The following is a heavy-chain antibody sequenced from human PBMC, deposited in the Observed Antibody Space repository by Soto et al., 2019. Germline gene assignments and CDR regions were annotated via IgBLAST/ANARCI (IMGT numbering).Heavy chain of an antibody. D-gene: IGHD2-2*01. CDR3: ALTRGSFNPYYGMDV. CDR2: TWYDGSEV. Sequence: PGVSLRLSCAAAGFKFSTYGMHWVRQAPGKGLQWMAGTWYDGSEVWFSDSLKGRVTISKDNVKNTLYLQFKSVRADDTAVYYCALTRGSFNPYYGMDVWGLGTTVTVSS. V-gene: IGHV3-33*03. J-gene: IGHJ6*02. CDR1: GFKFSTYG.